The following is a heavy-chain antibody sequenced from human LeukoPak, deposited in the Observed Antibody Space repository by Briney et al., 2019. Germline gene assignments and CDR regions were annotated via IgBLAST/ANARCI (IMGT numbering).Heavy chain of an antibody. Sequence: GGPLRLSCAASGFTFSGYGMHWVRQAPGKGLDWVTAIRYDGSETAYADSVKGRFTISRDNSKNTLYLPMSSLRVEDTAIYHCARENWNVAKYVLDIWGQGTMVSVAS. J-gene: IGHJ3*02. CDR1: GFTFSGYG. CDR3: ARENWNVAKYVLDI. V-gene: IGHV3-33*01. CDR2: IRYDGSET. D-gene: IGHD1-1*01.